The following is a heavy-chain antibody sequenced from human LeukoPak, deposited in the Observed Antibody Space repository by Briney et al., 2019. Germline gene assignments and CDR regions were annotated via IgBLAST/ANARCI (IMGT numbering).Heavy chain of an antibody. V-gene: IGHV4-34*01. CDR2: LSHSGST. J-gene: IGHJ4*02. D-gene: IGHD4-17*01. CDR3: ARGQRKTRLSQKMTTVTTKPHYCDY. CDR1: GGSFSGYY. Sequence: PSETLSLTCAVYGGSFSGYYWTWIRQPPGKGLEWIGELSHSGSTNYRPSLRSRVTISVDTSKNQFSLKLSSVTAADTAVYYCARGQRKTRLSQKMTTVTTKPHYCDYGGQGNLVTVSS.